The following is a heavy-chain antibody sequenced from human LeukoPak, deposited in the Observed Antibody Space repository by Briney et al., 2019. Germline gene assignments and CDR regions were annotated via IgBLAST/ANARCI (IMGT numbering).Heavy chain of an antibody. Sequence: GGSLRLSCAASGFTFSSYAMSWVRQAPGKGLEWVSSISSTGGSTHYADSVKGRFTISRDNSKNTLYLQMNSLRAEDTAVYYCAKGARGFWSGYPDYWGQGTLVTVSS. V-gene: IGHV3-23*01. D-gene: IGHD3-3*01. CDR3: AKGARGFWSGYPDY. J-gene: IGHJ4*02. CDR2: ISSTGGST. CDR1: GFTFSSYA.